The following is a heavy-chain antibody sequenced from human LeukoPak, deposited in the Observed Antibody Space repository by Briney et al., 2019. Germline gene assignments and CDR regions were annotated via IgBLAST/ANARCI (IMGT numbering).Heavy chain of an antibody. CDR1: GGSISSYY. CDR2: IYYSGST. V-gene: IGHV4-59*07. Sequence: SDTLSLTCTVSGGSISSYYWSWIRQPPGKGLEWIGYIYYSGSTNYNPSLKSRVTISVDTSKNQFSLKLSSVTAADTAVYYCAGGQQPDNWFDPWGQGTLVTVSS. J-gene: IGHJ5*02. D-gene: IGHD6-13*01. CDR3: AGGQQPDNWFDP.